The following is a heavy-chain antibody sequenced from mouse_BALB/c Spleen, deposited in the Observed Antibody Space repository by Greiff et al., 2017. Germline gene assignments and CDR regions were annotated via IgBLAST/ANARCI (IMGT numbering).Heavy chain of an antibody. Sequence: DVHLVESGGGLVKPGGSLKLSCAASGFTFSSYTMSWVRQTPEKRLEWVATISSGGGNTYYPDSVKGRFTISRDNAKNNLYLQMSSLRSEDTALYYCATSTMITGMDYWGQGTSVTVSS. D-gene: IGHD2-4*01. J-gene: IGHJ4*01. CDR3: ATSTMITGMDY. V-gene: IGHV5-9*03. CDR1: GFTFSSYT. CDR2: ISSGGGNT.